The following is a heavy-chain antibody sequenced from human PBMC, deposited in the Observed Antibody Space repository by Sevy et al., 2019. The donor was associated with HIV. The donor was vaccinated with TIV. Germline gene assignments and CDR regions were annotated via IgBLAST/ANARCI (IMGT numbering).Heavy chain of an antibody. CDR3: ARVSGWHLRYGMDV. V-gene: IGHV1-8*02. D-gene: IGHD6-19*01. J-gene: IGHJ6*02. CDR2: MNTNTGNT. Sequence: ASVKVSCKASGFNFASYDIYWVRQATGQGLEWMGWMNTNTGNTGFAQKFQGRVTMTRNTSITTAYMELSNLRSEYTAVYYCARVSGWHLRYGMDVWGQGTTVTVSS. CDR1: GFNFASYD.